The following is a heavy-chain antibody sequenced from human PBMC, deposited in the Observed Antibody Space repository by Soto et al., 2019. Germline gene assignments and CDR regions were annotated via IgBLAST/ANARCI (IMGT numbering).Heavy chain of an antibody. V-gene: IGHV3-23*01. D-gene: IGHD3-3*01. J-gene: IGHJ4*02. Sequence: PGGSLRLSCAASGFTFSSYAMTWVRQAPGKGLEWVSVISGSGGSTYFADSVKGRFTISRDNSKNTLYLQMSSLRAEDTAVYYCAKARAQYYDFWSGYPVDYWGQGTLVTVSS. CDR2: ISGSGGST. CDR3: AKARAQYYDFWSGYPVDY. CDR1: GFTFSSYA.